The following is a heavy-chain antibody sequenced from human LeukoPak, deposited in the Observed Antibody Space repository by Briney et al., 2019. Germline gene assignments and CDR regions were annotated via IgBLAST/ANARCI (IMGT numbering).Heavy chain of an antibody. J-gene: IGHJ5*02. CDR3: ARGLPPGGNYYDSSGYELTP. CDR1: GGSFNGYY. Sequence: SETLSLTCAVYGGSFNGYYWSWIRQPPGKGLEWIGDINHSGSTNYNPSLKSRVIISVDTSKNQFSLKLSSVTAADTAVYYCARGLPPGGNYYDSSGYELTPWGQGTLVTVSS. V-gene: IGHV4-34*01. CDR2: INHSGST. D-gene: IGHD3-22*01.